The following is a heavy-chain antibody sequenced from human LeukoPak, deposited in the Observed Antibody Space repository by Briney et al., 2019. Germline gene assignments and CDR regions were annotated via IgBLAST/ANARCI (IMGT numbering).Heavy chain of an antibody. CDR2: IHPSGST. CDR3: ARGPPPDFDY. J-gene: IGHJ4*02. V-gene: IGHV4-4*07. CDR1: GGSISGYY. Sequence: PSETLSLTCTVSGGSISGYYWSWVRQPAGKGLEWIGRIHPSGSTNYNPSLKSRVTLSVDTSKNQFSLKLSSVTAADTAVYYCARGPPPDFDYWGRGTLVTVSS.